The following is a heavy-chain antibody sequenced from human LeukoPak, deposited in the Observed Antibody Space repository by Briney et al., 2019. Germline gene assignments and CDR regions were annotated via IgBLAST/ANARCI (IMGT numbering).Heavy chain of an antibody. Sequence: ASVKVSCKASGYTFTSYDINWVRQATGQGLEWMGWMNPNSGSTGYAQKFQGRVTMTRNTSISTAYMELSSLRSEDTAVYYCVESRKFYCSGGSCYRYYFDYWGQGTLVTVSS. CDR1: GYTFTSYD. CDR3: VESRKFYCSGGSCYRYYFDY. CDR2: MNPNSGST. J-gene: IGHJ4*02. D-gene: IGHD2-15*01. V-gene: IGHV1-8*01.